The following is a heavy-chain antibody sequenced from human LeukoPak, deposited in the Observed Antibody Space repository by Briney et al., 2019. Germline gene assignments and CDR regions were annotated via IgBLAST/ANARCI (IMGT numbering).Heavy chain of an antibody. Sequence: ASVTVSCTASGYTFTSYGISWVRQAPGQGLEWMGWISAYNGNTNYAQKLQGRVTMTTDTSTSTAYMELRSLRSDDTAVYYCARGGGSYPHTFFDYWGQGTLVTVSS. CDR1: GYTFTSYG. J-gene: IGHJ4*02. CDR3: ARGGGSYPHTFFDY. V-gene: IGHV1-18*01. CDR2: ISAYNGNT. D-gene: IGHD1-26*01.